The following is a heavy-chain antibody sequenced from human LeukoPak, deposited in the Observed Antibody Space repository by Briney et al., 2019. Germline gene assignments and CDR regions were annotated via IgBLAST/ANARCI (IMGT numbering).Heavy chain of an antibody. V-gene: IGHV4-39*07. CDR1: GGSISSSSYY. Sequence: PSETLSPTCTVSGGSISSSSYYWGWIRQPPGKGLEWIGSIYYSGSTYYNPSLKSRVTISVDTSKNQFSLKLSSVTAADTAVYYWGGSGDSSGYSLPNPVTTGGGENVFDIWGKGKMVTVS. J-gene: IGHJ3*02. CDR2: IYYSGST. CDR3: GGSGDSSGYSLPNPVTTGGGENVFDI. D-gene: IGHD3-22*01.